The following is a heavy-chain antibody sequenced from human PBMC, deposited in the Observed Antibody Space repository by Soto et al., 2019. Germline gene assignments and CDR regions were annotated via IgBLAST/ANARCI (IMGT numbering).Heavy chain of an antibody. D-gene: IGHD3-22*01. CDR1: GYSFTSYW. CDR2: IDPSDSYT. Sequence: LGESLKISCKGSGYSFTSYWISWVRQMPGKGLEWMGRIDPSDSYTNYSPSFQGHVTISADKSISTAYLQWSSLKASDTAMYYCARLSPDDSSGYYLLETDYYYYYGMDVWGQGTTVTVSS. CDR3: ARLSPDDSSGYYLLETDYYYYYGMDV. V-gene: IGHV5-10-1*01. J-gene: IGHJ6*02.